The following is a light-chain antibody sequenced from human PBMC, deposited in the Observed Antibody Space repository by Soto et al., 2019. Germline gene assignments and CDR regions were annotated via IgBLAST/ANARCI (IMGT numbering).Light chain of an antibody. V-gene: IGLV2-8*01. J-gene: IGLJ3*02. CDR2: EVS. CDR1: SSDVGGYNY. Sequence: QSVLTQPPSASGSPGQSVTISCTGTSSDVGGYNYVSWYQQHPGKAPKLMIYEVSKRPSGVPDRFSSSKSGNTASLTVSGLQAEDEADYYCTSYAGDTSLGVLGGGTKLTVL. CDR3: TSYAGDTSLGV.